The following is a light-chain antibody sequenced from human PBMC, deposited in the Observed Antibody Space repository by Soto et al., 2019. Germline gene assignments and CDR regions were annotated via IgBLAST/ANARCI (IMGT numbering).Light chain of an antibody. Sequence: QSVLTQTPSASGTPGQRVTLSCSGSTSNIGSNSVSWYRHLPGTAPKLLMYYNDQRPSGVPDRFSGSKSGTSDSLAISGLQSEDEADYYCASWDDRLRGLVLGGGTKVTVL. CDR2: YND. V-gene: IGLV1-44*01. CDR3: ASWDDRLRGLV. CDR1: TSNIGSNS. J-gene: IGLJ3*02.